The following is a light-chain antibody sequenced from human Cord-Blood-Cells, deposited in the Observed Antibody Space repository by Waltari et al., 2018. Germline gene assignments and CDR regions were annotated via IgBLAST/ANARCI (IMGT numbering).Light chain of an antibody. V-gene: IGLV1-47*01. CDR3: AAWDDSLSGPVV. J-gene: IGLJ2*01. CDR1: SSNIGSNY. Sequence: QSVLTQPPSASGTPGQRVTISCSGSSSNIGSNYVYWYQHLPGTAPKILTYRNNQRPSGVPDRFSGSKSGTSASLAISGLRSEDEADYYCAAWDDSLSGPVVFGGGTKLTVL. CDR2: RNN.